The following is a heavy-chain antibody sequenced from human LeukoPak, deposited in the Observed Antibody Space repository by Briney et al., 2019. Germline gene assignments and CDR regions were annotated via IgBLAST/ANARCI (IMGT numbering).Heavy chain of an antibody. CDR2: MSGSGGST. CDR1: GFSFTTYA. CDR3: AKDGYTSSLNHPGAAEFDY. Sequence: GGSLRLSCAASGFSFTTYAMSWVRQAPGKGLEWVSAMSGSGGSTNYADSVKGRFTISRDDSKSTLYLQMNSLRAEDTAVYYCAKDGYTSSLNHPGAAEFDYRGQGTLVTVSS. D-gene: IGHD6-6*01. V-gene: IGHV3-23*01. J-gene: IGHJ4*02.